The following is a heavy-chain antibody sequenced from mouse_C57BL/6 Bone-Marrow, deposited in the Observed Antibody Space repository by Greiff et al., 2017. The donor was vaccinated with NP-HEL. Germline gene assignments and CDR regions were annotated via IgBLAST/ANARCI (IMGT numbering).Heavy chain of an antibody. CDR2: IDPSDSYT. J-gene: IGHJ2*01. Sequence: QVQLQQPGAELVMPGASVKLSCKASGYTFTSYWMHWVKQRPGQGLEWIGEIDPSDSYTNYNQKFKGKSTLTVDKSSSTDYMQLSSLTSEDSAVYYCARSRYYYYDYWGQGTTLTVSS. V-gene: IGHV1-69*01. CDR1: GYTFTSYW. D-gene: IGHD1-1*01. CDR3: ARSRYYYYDY.